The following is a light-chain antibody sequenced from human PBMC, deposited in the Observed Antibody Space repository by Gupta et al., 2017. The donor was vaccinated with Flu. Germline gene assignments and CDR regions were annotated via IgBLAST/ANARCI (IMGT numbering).Light chain of an antibody. CDR3: QQYYATPWT. V-gene: IGKV4-1*01. CDR1: QNVLYISNNKNY. Sequence: DIVMTQSPESLAVSLGERATINCKSSQNVLYISNNKNYLAWYQQKSGQPPKLLISWASTRESGVPDRFSGSGSETDFTLTISSLQAEDVAVYYCQQYYATPWTFGQGTSVEIK. CDR2: WAS. J-gene: IGKJ1*01.